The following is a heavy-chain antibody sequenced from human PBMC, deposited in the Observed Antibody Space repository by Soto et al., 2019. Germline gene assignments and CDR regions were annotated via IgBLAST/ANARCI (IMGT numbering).Heavy chain of an antibody. J-gene: IGHJ4*02. V-gene: IGHV3-48*01. CDR1: GFTFSIYS. CDR3: ARDEGSSSWLDF. Sequence: GGSLRLSCAASGFTFSIYSMNWVRQAPGKGLEWVSYISSSSSTIHYADSVKGRFTISRDNAKNSLYLQMNSLRAEDTAVYYCARDEGSSSWLDFWGQGTLVTVSS. CDR2: ISSSSSTI. D-gene: IGHD6-13*01.